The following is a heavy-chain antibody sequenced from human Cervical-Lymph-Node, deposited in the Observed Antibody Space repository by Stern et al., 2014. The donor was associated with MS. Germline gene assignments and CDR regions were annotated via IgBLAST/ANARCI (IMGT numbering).Heavy chain of an antibody. CDR3: ARGNSSSWYSAYYYGMDV. CDR1: GGSISSSNW. CDR2: IYHSGST. J-gene: IGHJ6*02. D-gene: IGHD6-13*01. Sequence: VQLEESGPGLVKPSGTLSLTCAVSGGSISSSNWWSWVRQPPGKGLEWIGEIYHSGSTNYNPSLKSRVTISVDKSKNQFSLKLSSVTAADTAVYYCARGNSSSWYSAYYYGMDVWGQGTTVTVSS. V-gene: IGHV4-4*02.